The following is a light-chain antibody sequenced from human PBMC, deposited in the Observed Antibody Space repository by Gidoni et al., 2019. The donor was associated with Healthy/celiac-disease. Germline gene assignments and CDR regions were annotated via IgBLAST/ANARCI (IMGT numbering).Light chain of an antibody. V-gene: IGLV3-21*02. CDR2: DDS. CDR3: QVWDSSSDHVV. Sequence: SYVLTPPPSVSVAPGQTARITCGGNNIGSKRVHWYQQKPGQAPVLVVYDDSERPSGIPERFSGSNSGNTATLTISRVEAGDEADYYCQVWDSSSDHVVFGGGTKLTV. CDR1: NIGSKR. J-gene: IGLJ2*01.